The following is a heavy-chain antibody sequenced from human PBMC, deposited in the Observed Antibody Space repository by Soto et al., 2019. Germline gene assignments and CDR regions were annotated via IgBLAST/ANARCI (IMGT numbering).Heavy chain of an antibody. CDR2: ISGSGGST. V-gene: IGHV3-23*01. J-gene: IGHJ4*02. CDR1: GFTFSSYA. CDR3: AKDWEYDFWSGYQDY. D-gene: IGHD3-3*01. Sequence: EVQLLESGGGLVQPGGSLRLSCAASGFTFSSYAMSWVRQAPGKGLEWVSAISGSGGSTYYADSVKGRFTISRDNSKSTLYLQMNSLRAEDTAVYYCAKDWEYDFWSGYQDYWGQGTLVTVSS.